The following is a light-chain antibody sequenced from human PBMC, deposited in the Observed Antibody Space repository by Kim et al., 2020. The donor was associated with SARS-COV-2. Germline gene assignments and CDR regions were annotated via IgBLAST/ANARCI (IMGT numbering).Light chain of an antibody. CDR3: QAWDSSLWV. V-gene: IGLV3-1*01. CDR2: QDS. Sequence: SYELTQPPSVSMSPGQTASITCSGDKLGDKYACWYQQKPGQSPVLVIYQDSKRPSGIPERFSGSNSGNTATLTISGTQAMDEADYYCQAWDSSLWVFGGGTQLTVL. CDR1: KLGDKY. J-gene: IGLJ3*02.